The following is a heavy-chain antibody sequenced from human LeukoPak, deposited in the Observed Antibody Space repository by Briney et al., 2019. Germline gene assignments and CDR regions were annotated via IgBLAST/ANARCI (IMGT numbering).Heavy chain of an antibody. J-gene: IGHJ4*02. V-gene: IGHV3-21*04. CDR3: ARVSPSRLRFLENYLVY. CDR1: GFTFSSYS. D-gene: IGHD3-3*01. Sequence: GGSLRLSCAASGFTFSSYSMNWVRQAPGKGLGWVSSISSSSSYIYYADSVKGRFTISRDNAKNSLYLQMNSLRAEDTAVYYCARVSPSRLRFLENYLVYWGQGTLVTVSS. CDR2: ISSSSSYI.